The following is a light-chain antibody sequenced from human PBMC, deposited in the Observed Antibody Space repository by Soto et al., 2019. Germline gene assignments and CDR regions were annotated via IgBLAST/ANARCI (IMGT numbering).Light chain of an antibody. CDR1: QSVLYSSNNKNY. CDR3: QQYHSTPLT. Sequence: DIVMTQSPDSLAVSLGERATINCKSSQSVLYSSNNKNYLAWYQQKPGQPPKLLIYWASTRESGVPDRFSGSGSGTDFTLTISSLQAEDVAVYYCQQYHSTPLTFGGGTKVEIK. J-gene: IGKJ4*01. CDR2: WAS. V-gene: IGKV4-1*01.